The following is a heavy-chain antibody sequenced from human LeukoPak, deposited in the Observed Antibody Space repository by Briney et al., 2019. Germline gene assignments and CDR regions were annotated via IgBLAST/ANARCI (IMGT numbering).Heavy chain of an antibody. CDR2: IIPILGIA. V-gene: IGHV1-69*04. J-gene: IGHJ4*02. Sequence: ASVKVSCKASGGTFSSYAISWVRQAPGQGLEWMGRIIPILGIANYAQKFQGRVTITTDESTSTAYMELSSLRSEDTAVYYCARDNLELRGSIDYWGQGTLVTVSS. CDR3: ARDNLELRGSIDY. CDR1: GGTFSSYA. D-gene: IGHD1-26*01.